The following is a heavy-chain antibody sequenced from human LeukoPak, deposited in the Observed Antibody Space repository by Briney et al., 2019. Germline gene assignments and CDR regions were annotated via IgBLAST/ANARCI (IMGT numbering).Heavy chain of an antibody. J-gene: IGHJ4*02. CDR1: GYSISSGYY. Sequence: SETLSLTFTVSGYSISSGYYWGWIRQPPGKGLEWIASIYHSGSTYYNPSLQSRVTISVDTSKNQFSLKLSSVTAADTAVYYCASNLYSSGWYTDYWGQGTLVTVSS. CDR3: ASNLYSSGWYTDY. V-gene: IGHV4-38-2*02. D-gene: IGHD6-19*01. CDR2: IYHSGST.